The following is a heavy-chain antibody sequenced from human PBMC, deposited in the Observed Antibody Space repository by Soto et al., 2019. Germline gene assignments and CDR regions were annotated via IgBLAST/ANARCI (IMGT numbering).Heavy chain of an antibody. V-gene: IGHV3-23*04. CDR1: GFTFSNYA. CDR2: ISGSGGST. D-gene: IGHD5-12*01. J-gene: IGHJ4*02. Sequence: VQLVESGGGVVQPGRSLRLSCAASGFTFSNYAMSWVRQAPGKGLEWVSGISGSGGSTDYADSVKGRFTISRDKSKNTLYLQMNSLRAEDTAVYYCAKDSAGWLRSPLDYWGQGTLVTVSS. CDR3: AKDSAGWLRSPLDY.